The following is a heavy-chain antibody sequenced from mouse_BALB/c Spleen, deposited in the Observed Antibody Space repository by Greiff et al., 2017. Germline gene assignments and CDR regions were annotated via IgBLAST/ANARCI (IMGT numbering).Heavy chain of an antibody. V-gene: IGHV1-14*01. CDR3: ARGYYDYDDAMDY. Sequence: EVKLQESGPELVKPGASVKMSCKASGYTFTSYVMHWVKQKPGQGLEWIGYINPYNDGTKYNEKFKGKATLTSDKSSSTAYMELSSLTSEDSAVYYCARGYYDYDDAMDYWGQGTSVTVSS. CDR1: GYTFTSYV. CDR2: INPYNDGT. J-gene: IGHJ4*01. D-gene: IGHD2-4*01.